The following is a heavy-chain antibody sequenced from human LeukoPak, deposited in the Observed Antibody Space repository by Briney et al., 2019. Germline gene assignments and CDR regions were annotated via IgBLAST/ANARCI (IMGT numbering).Heavy chain of an antibody. CDR2: IYYSGST. CDR3: ARGQGRSWNIFDY. CDR1: GGSISSYY. Sequence: PSETLSLTCTVSGGSISSYYWSWIRQPPAKGLEWIGYIYYSGSTNYNPSLKSRVTISVDTSKNQFSLKLSSVSAADTAVYYCARGQGRSWNIFDYWGQGTLVTVSS. D-gene: IGHD2/OR15-2a*01. J-gene: IGHJ4*02. V-gene: IGHV4-59*01.